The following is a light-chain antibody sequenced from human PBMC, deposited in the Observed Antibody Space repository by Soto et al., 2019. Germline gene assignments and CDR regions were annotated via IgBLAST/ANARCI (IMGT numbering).Light chain of an antibody. Sequence: EIVMTQSPATLSVSPGERATLSCRASQSVSSNLAWYQQKPGQAPRRLIYGVSSRATGIPDRFSGSGSGTDFTLAISRVEPEDFAVYFCQQYADSPITFGQGTRLEIK. CDR2: GVS. CDR3: QQYADSPIT. CDR1: QSVSSN. J-gene: IGKJ5*01. V-gene: IGKV3-20*01.